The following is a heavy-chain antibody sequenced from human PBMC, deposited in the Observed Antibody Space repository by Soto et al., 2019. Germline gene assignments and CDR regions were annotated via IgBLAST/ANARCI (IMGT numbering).Heavy chain of an antibody. Sequence: QVQLVQSGAEVKKPGSSVKVSCKASGGTFSSYAISWVRQAPGQGLEWMGGIIPIFGTANYAQKFQGRGTITADESTSTAYMQLSSLRSEETAVYYCARKTTGAWYFDLWGRGTLVTVSS. CDR2: IIPIFGTA. D-gene: IGHD4-17*01. CDR1: GGTFSSYA. V-gene: IGHV1-69*01. CDR3: ARKTTGAWYFDL. J-gene: IGHJ2*01.